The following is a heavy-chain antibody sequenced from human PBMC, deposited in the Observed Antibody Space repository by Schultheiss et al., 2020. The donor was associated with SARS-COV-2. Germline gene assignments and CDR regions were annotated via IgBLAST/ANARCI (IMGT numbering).Heavy chain of an antibody. Sequence: TLSLTCTVSGGSISSYYWSWIRQPPGKGLEWLALIDWDDDKYYSTSLKTRLTISKDTSKNQVVLTMTNMDPVDTATYYCARSGSYYLALGYWGQGTLVTVSS. D-gene: IGHD1-26*01. CDR1: GGSISSYY. CDR2: IDWDDDK. CDR3: ARSGSYYLALGY. J-gene: IGHJ4*02. V-gene: IGHV2-70*18.